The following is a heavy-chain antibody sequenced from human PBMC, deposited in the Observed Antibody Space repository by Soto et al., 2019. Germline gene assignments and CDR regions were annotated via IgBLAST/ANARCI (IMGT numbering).Heavy chain of an antibody. Sequence: SETLSLTCTVSGGSVSSGSYYWSWIRQPPGKGLEWIGYIYYSGSTNYNPSLKSRVTISVDTSKNQFSLKLSSVTAADTAVYYCAREGNWNYGNNFDYWGQGTLVTVSS. D-gene: IGHD1-7*01. CDR2: IYYSGST. CDR1: GGSVSSGSYY. J-gene: IGHJ4*02. V-gene: IGHV4-61*01. CDR3: AREGNWNYGNNFDY.